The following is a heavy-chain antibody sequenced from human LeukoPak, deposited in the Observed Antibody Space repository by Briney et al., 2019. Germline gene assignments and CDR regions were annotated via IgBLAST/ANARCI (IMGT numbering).Heavy chain of an antibody. CDR3: AKDAVKWEQLISR. D-gene: IGHD1-26*01. Sequence: GGSLRLSCAASGFTFSTYGMHWVRQAPGTGLEWVAFIRYDENKYYADSVEGRFTISRDNSKNTMYLQMNSLRTEDTAVYYCAKDAVKWEQLISRWGQGTLVTVSS. J-gene: IGHJ4*02. CDR2: IRYDENK. CDR1: GFTFSTYG. V-gene: IGHV3-30*02.